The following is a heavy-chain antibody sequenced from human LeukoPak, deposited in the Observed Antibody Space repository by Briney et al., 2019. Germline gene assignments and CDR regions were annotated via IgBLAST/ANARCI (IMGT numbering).Heavy chain of an antibody. D-gene: IGHD3-3*01. CDR1: GGTFSSYT. J-gene: IGHJ4*02. CDR2: IIPILGIA. V-gene: IGHV1-69*04. CDR3: ARETDFWSGHYYFDY. Sequence: SVKVSCKASGGTFSSYTISWVRQAPGQGLEWMGRIIPILGIANYAQKFQGGVTITVDKSTSTAYMELSSLRSEDTAVYYCARETDFWSGHYYFDYWGQGTLVTVSS.